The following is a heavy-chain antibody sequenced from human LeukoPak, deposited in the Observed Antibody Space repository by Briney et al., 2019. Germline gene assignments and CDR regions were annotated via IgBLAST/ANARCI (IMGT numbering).Heavy chain of an antibody. Sequence: GGSLRLSCAASGFTFSSSGMHWVRQAPGKGLEWVAFIRHDGSKKYYGNSVKGRFTISRDNSKNTLYLQMSSLRPEDPAVYYCAKGPSGNQMDPWGQGTLVTVSS. D-gene: IGHD1-26*01. CDR1: GFTFSSSG. J-gene: IGHJ5*02. CDR3: AKGPSGNQMDP. V-gene: IGHV3-30*02. CDR2: IRHDGSKK.